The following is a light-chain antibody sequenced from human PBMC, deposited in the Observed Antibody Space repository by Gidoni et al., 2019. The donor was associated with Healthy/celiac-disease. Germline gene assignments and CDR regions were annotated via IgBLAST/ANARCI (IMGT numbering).Light chain of an antibody. J-gene: IGKJ4*01. CDR3: QQYNSYPLT. Sequence: DIKMTQSPSTLSASVGDRVTITCRASQSISSWLAWYQQKPGKAPKLLIYKASSLESGVPSRFSGSGSGTEFTLTISSLQPDDSATYYCQQYNSYPLTFGGGTKVEIK. CDR1: QSISSW. CDR2: KAS. V-gene: IGKV1-5*03.